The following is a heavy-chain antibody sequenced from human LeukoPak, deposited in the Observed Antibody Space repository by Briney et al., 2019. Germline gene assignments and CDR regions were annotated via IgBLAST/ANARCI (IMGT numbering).Heavy chain of an antibody. Sequence: GGSLRLSCAASGFTFSDYSMTWVRQAPGKGVEWVSYISSGSTNIYYAESVKGRVTISRDNAKKSLYLQMNSLRAEDTAVYYCASREGYYYDSSGTALGIWGQGTLVTVSS. V-gene: IGHV3-48*01. CDR3: ASREGYYYDSSGTALGI. J-gene: IGHJ4*02. CDR1: GFTFSDYS. D-gene: IGHD3-22*01. CDR2: ISSGSTNI.